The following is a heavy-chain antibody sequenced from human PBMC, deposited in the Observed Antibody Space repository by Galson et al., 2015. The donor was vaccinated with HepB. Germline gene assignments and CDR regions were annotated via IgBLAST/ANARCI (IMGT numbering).Heavy chain of an antibody. V-gene: IGHV1-46*01. CDR3: ARGNLHGKMTTVTVHFDY. D-gene: IGHD4-17*01. J-gene: IGHJ4*02. CDR1: GYTFTSYY. CDR2: INPSGGST. Sequence: SVKVSCKASGYTFTSYYMHWVRQAPGQGLEWMGIINPSGGSTSYAQKFQGRVTMTRDTSTSTVYMELSSLRSEDTAVYYCARGNLHGKMTTVTVHFDYWGQGTLVTVSS.